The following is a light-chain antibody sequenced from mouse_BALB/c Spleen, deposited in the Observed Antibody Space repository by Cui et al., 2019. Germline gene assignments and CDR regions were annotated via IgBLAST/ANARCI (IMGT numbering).Light chain of an antibody. CDR2: WAS. V-gene: IGKV8-19*01. Sequence: DIVMTQSPSSLTVTAGEKVTMSCKSSQSLLNSGNQKNYLTWYQQKPGQPPELLIYWASTRESGVPDRFTGSGSGTDFTLTISSVQAEDLAVYYCQNDYSYPFTFGSGTKLEIK. CDR3: QNDYSYPFT. CDR1: QSLLNSGNQKNY. J-gene: IGKJ4*01.